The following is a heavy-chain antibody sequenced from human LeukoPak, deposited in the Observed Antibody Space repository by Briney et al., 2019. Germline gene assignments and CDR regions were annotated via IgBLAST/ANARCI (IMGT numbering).Heavy chain of an antibody. CDR2: ISSSGSTI. CDR1: GSTFSSYE. Sequence: GGSLRLSCAASGSTFSSYEMNWVRQAPGKGLEWVSYISSSGSTIYYADSVKGRFTISRDNAKNSLYLQMNSLRAEDTAVYYCARLGYSRVYYYMDVWGKGTTVTISS. J-gene: IGHJ6*03. V-gene: IGHV3-48*03. D-gene: IGHD6-13*01. CDR3: ARLGYSRVYYYMDV.